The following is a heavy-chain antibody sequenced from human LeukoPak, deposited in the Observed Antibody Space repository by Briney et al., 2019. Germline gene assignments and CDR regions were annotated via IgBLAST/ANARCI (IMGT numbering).Heavy chain of an antibody. V-gene: IGHV3-11*01. J-gene: IGHJ4*02. CDR2: ISSSGDTI. CDR3: ARLKRRPAYSDY. Sequence: TGGSLRLSCAASGFTFSSYWMSWIRQAPGKGLECISYISSSGDTIYYADSVKGRFTISRDNAKNSLYLQLNSLRAEDTAVYYCARLKRRPAYSDYWGQGTLVTVSS. CDR1: GFTFSSYW.